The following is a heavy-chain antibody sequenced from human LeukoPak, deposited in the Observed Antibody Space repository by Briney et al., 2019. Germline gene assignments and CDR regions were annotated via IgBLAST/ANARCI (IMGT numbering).Heavy chain of an antibody. CDR2: ISSSSSYI. J-gene: IGHJ6*03. CDR3: ARGVREQWLSPGYYYYYMDV. Sequence: GGSLRLSCAASGFTFSSYSMNWVRQAPGKGLEWVSSISSSSSYIYYADSVKGRFTISRDNAKNSLYLQMNSLRAEDTAVYYCARGVREQWLSPGYYYYYMDVWGKGTTVTVSS. CDR1: GFTFSSYS. D-gene: IGHD3-22*01. V-gene: IGHV3-21*01.